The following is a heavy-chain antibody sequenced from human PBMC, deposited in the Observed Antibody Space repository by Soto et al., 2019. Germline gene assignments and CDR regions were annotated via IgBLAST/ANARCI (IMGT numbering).Heavy chain of an antibody. CDR2: IYYSGRT. Sequence: QVQLQESGPGLVKPSQTLSLTGTVSGGSISSGGYYWSWIRQPPGKGLEWIGYIYYSGRTYHNPSLKSRVTISVDTSKNQFSLKLSSVTAADTAVYYCARKKNYYYYMYVWGKGTTVTVSS. CDR3: ARKKNYYYYMYV. V-gene: IGHV4-31*03. CDR1: GGSISSGGYY. J-gene: IGHJ6*03.